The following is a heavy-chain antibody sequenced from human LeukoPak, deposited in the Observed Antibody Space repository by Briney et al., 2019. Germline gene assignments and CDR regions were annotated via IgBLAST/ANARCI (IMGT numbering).Heavy chain of an antibody. CDR2: VSGCGGRT. Sequence: GGSLRLSCAACGFNFSCYAMSWVRQAPWKGVEWVSAVSGCGGRTYYADSVKGRFTISRDNSKNTLYLQMNSLRAEDTAVYYCAKDPARGSGSYYNDGYWGQGTLVTVSS. CDR3: AKDPARGSGSYYNDGY. D-gene: IGHD3-10*01. J-gene: IGHJ4*02. CDR1: GFNFSCYA. V-gene: IGHV3-23*01.